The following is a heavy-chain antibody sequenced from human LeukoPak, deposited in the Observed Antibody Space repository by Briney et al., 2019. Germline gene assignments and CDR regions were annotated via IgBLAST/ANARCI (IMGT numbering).Heavy chain of an antibody. CDR1: GFTFDDYA. CDR2: ISWNSGSI. J-gene: IGHJ4*02. CDR3: AKGGSHGIVVVPAAREYFDY. D-gene: IGHD2-2*01. V-gene: IGHV3-9*03. Sequence: SLRLSCAASGFTFDDYAMHWVRQAPGKGLEWVSGISWNSGSIGYADSVKGRFTISRDNAKNSLYLQMNSLRAEDMALYYCAKGGSHGIVVVPAAREYFDYWGQGTLVTVSS.